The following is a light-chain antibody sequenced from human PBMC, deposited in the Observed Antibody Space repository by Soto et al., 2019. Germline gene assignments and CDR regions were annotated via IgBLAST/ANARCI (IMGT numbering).Light chain of an antibody. V-gene: IGLV2-8*01. CDR2: KVA. J-gene: IGLJ1*01. Sequence: QSALTQPPSASGSPGQSVTISCTGTSSDVGGYNYVSWYQQHPGKAPKLILYKVAERPSGVPDRFSGSKSGNTASLTVSGLQAEDEADYYCSSYAGSLLHVFGTGTKLTVL. CDR1: SSDVGGYNY. CDR3: SSYAGSLLHV.